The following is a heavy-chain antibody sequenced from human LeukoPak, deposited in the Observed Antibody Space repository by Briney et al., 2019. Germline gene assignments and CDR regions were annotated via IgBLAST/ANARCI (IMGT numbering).Heavy chain of an antibody. V-gene: IGHV3-53*01. CDR2: IYSDNT. Sequence: GGSLRLSCTVSGFTVSSNSMSWVRQAPGRRLEWVSFIYSDNTHYSDSVKGRFTISRDNSKNTLYLQMNSLRAEDTAVYYCARRRPVLRSVDWFDPWGQGTLVTVSS. D-gene: IGHD4-17*01. CDR1: GFTVSSNS. J-gene: IGHJ5*02. CDR3: ARRRPVLRSVDWFDP.